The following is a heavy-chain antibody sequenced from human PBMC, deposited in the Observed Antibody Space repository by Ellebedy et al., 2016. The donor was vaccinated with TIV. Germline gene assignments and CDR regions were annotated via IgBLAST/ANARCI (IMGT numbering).Heavy chain of an antibody. Sequence: GESLKISCAASGFTFRSYAMSWVRQAPGKGLEWVSSINYSGGSTYYADSVKGRFTISRDNFKNTLYLQMNSLRAEDTAVYYCAKRVAGTADYWGQGTLVTVSS. V-gene: IGHV3-23*01. CDR1: GFTFRSYA. CDR3: AKRVAGTADY. CDR2: INYSGGST. J-gene: IGHJ4*02. D-gene: IGHD6-19*01.